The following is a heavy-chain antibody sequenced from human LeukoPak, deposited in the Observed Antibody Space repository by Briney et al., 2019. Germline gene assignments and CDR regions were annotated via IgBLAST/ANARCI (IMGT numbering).Heavy chain of an antibody. D-gene: IGHD2-2*01. J-gene: IGHJ5*02. V-gene: IGHV6-1*01. CDR2: TYYRSTWYN. CDR1: GDIASSNSVT. Sequence: SQTLSLTCAISGDIASSNSVTWNWIRQSPSRGLEWLGRTYYRSTWYNDYAVSARGRITVNPDTSKNQFSMHLNSVTPEDTAVYYCARRLTQYDCFDPWGQGILVTVSS. CDR3: ARRLTQYDCFDP.